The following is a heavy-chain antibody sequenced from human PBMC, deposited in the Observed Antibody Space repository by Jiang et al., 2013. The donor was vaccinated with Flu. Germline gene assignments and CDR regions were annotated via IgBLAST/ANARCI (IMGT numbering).Heavy chain of an antibody. CDR1: LSTSGVG. CDR3: AHRPRYCSGPRCYPDAFHN. J-gene: IGHJ3*02. CDR2: IYGYDDK. V-gene: IGHV2-5*01. D-gene: IGHD2-2*01. Sequence: LSTSGVGVGLGSGQPPGNGPRTWLALIYGYDDKRYSPSLKSRLSITKDTSKNQVVLTMTNVDPVDTATYFCAHRPRYCSGPRCYPDAFHNWGQGTLVTVSS.